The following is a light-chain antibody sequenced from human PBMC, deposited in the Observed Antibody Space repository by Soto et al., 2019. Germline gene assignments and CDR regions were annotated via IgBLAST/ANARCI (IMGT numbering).Light chain of an antibody. CDR3: QQYNSHWT. J-gene: IGKJ1*01. CDR1: ESVSNC. V-gene: IGKV1-5*01. Sequence: DIQITQSPSTLSASVGARVTMTCRASESVSNCLAWYQQKPGKAPKLLIYDASSLERGVPSRFGGSGSGTEFILTISSLQPDDFATYYCQQYNSHWTFGQGTKVDIK. CDR2: DAS.